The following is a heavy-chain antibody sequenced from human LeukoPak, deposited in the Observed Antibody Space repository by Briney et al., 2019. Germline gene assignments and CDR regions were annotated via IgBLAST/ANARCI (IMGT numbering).Heavy chain of an antibody. J-gene: IGHJ4*02. D-gene: IGHD2-2*01. Sequence: GGSLRLSCAASGFIFSSAWMTWVRQAPGKGLEWVGHIKNKTNGGTTDYAAPVKGRFIISRDDSKNTLYLQMNSLRAEDTAVYYCAKDGHCSTTTCSTAKFDYWGQGTLVTVSS. V-gene: IGHV3-15*01. CDR3: AKDGHCSTTTCSTAKFDY. CDR2: IKNKTNGGTT. CDR1: GFIFSSAW.